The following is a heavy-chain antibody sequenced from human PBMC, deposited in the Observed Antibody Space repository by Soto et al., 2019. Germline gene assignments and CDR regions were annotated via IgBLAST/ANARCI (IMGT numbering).Heavy chain of an antibody. Sequence: ETLCLTGPVSGASVSSGSYYWSWIRQPPGKGLEWIGYIYYSGSTNYNPSLKSRVTISVDTSKNQFSLKLSSVTAADTAVYYCARDLGYRSSGFDYWGQGTLVTVYS. J-gene: IGHJ4*02. D-gene: IGHD6-13*01. CDR3: ARDLGYRSSGFDY. V-gene: IGHV4-61*01. CDR1: GASVSSGSYY. CDR2: IYYSGST.